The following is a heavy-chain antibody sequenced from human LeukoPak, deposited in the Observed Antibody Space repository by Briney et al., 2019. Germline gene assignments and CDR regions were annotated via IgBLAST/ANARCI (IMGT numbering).Heavy chain of an antibody. CDR3: ARVVGISPDY. CDR1: GFTFSSYS. CDR2: ISSSSSYI. Sequence: TGGSLRLSCAASGFTFSSYSMNWVRQAPGKGLEWVSSISSSSSYIYYADSVKGRFTISRDNAKNSLYLQMNSLRAEDTAVYYCARVVGISPDYWGQGTLVTVSS. V-gene: IGHV3-21*01. D-gene: IGHD6-13*01. J-gene: IGHJ4*02.